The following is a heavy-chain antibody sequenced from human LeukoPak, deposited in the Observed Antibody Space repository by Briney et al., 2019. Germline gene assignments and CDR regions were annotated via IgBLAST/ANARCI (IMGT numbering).Heavy chain of an antibody. Sequence: PSETLSLTCTVSGGSLTSSGYYWGWIRQPPGKGLEWIASIYYSGSTYYNPSLKSRVTISVDTSKNQLSLKLSSLTAADTAVYYCARHEYSGSYYGLSWFDPRDQGTLVTVSS. V-gene: IGHV4-39*01. CDR3: ARHEYSGSYYGLSWFDP. CDR1: GGSLTSSGYY. D-gene: IGHD1-26*01. J-gene: IGHJ5*02. CDR2: IYYSGST.